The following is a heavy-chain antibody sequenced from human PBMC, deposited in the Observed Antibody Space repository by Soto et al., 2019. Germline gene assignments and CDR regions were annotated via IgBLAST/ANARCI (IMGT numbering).Heavy chain of an antibody. CDR1: GGSISSGGYY. CDR2: IYYSGST. Sequence: QVQLQESGPGLVKPSQTLSLTCTFSGGSISSGGYYWSWNRQHPGKGLEWIGYIYYSGSTYYNPSITRRVTISGDTPKNAFSLELGSVADADTAVYYCARGLPATVIPRYYFDYWGQGTLVTVSS. D-gene: IGHD4-17*01. V-gene: IGHV4-31*03. J-gene: IGHJ4*02. CDR3: ARGLPATVIPRYYFDY.